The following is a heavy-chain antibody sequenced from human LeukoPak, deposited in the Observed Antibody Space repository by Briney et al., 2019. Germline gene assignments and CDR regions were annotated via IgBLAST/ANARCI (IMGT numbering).Heavy chain of an antibody. CDR2: IYSSGST. Sequence: SETLSLTCTVSGGSISSYYWSWIRQPAGKGLEWIGRIYSSGSTNYNPSLKSRVTMSGDTSKNQISLMLSSVTAADTAVYYCARGGISTSLDYWGQGTLVTVSS. J-gene: IGHJ4*02. CDR3: ARGGISTSLDY. CDR1: GGSISSYY. D-gene: IGHD2-2*01. V-gene: IGHV4-4*07.